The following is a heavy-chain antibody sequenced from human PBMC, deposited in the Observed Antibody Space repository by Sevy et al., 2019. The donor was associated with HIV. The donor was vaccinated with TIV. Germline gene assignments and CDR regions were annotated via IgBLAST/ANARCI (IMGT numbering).Heavy chain of an antibody. Sequence: GALRLSCAASGFTFSDYYMSWIRQAPGKGLELVAYIGSRGTTIYYADSVRGRFTISRDNAKNSLYLQINSLRAEDTAVYYCARGRDDLGAFDVWGQGTMVTVSS. CDR2: IGSRGTTI. J-gene: IGHJ3*01. CDR3: ARGRDDLGAFDV. D-gene: IGHD1-1*01. CDR1: GFTFSDYY. V-gene: IGHV3-11*01.